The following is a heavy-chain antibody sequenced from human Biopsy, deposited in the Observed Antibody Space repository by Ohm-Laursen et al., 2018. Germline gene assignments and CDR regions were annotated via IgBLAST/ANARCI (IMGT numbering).Heavy chain of an antibody. V-gene: IGHV4-39*01. J-gene: IGHJ4*02. CDR1: GGSINRSSYY. Sequence: PSETLSLTWTVTGGSINRSSYYWDWIRQPPGKGLEWIGSIYYSGSTYYNPSLKSRVTISADRSKNQFSLKLTSVTAADTAMYYCARQEFATSPLDYWGQGSLVTVSS. CDR3: ARQEFATSPLDY. CDR2: IYYSGST. D-gene: IGHD3-10*01.